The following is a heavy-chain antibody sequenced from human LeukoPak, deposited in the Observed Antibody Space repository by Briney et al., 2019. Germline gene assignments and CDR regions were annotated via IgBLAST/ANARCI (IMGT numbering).Heavy chain of an antibody. Sequence: PGGSLRLSCAASGFTLSSYWMHWVRQAPGKGLVWVSRINSDGSSTSYADSVKGRFTISRDNAKNTLYLQMNSLRAEDTAVYYCARANWDCSSTSCSPYWGQGTLVTVSS. D-gene: IGHD2-2*01. CDR2: INSDGSST. CDR1: GFTLSSYW. J-gene: IGHJ4*02. V-gene: IGHV3-74*01. CDR3: ARANWDCSSTSCSPY.